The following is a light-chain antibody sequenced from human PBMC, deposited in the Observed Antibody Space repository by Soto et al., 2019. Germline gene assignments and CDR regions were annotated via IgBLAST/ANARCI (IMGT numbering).Light chain of an antibody. V-gene: IGLV2-23*01. CDR2: EGT. Sequence: QSALTQPASVSGSPGQSITISCTGTSNDVGSYNLVSWYQQHPGKPPKLMICEGTKRPSGVSNRFSGSKSGNTASLTISGLQAEDEADYYCCSYAGSSTYVFGTGTKLTVL. J-gene: IGLJ1*01. CDR1: SNDVGSYNL. CDR3: CSYAGSSTYV.